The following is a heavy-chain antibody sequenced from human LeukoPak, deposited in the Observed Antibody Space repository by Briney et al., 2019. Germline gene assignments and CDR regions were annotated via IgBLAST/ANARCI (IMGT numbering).Heavy chain of an antibody. J-gene: IGHJ4*02. CDR3: ARGRTLVRGIIIRGDY. D-gene: IGHD3-10*01. CDR1: GYTFTAYY. Sequence: SVKVSCKASGYTFTAYYINWVRQAPGQGLEWMGWINPHSGGAVYAQGFQGRVTMTWDTSINTAYMELSRLRSDDTAVYYCARGRTLVRGIIIRGDYWGQGTLVTVSS. CDR2: INPHSGGA. V-gene: IGHV1-2*02.